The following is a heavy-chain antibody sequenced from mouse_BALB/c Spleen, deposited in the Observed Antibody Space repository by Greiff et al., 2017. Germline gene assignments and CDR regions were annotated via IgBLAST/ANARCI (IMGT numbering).Heavy chain of an antibody. CDR2: ISSGGST. Sequence: EVQVVESGGGLVKPGGSLKLSCAASGFAFSSYDMSWVRQTPEKRLEWVAYISSGGSTYYPDSVKGRFTISRDNARNILYLQMSSLRSEDTAMYYCARGKAFLDYFDYWGQGTTLTVSS. J-gene: IGHJ2*01. CDR3: ARGKAFLDYFDY. CDR1: GFAFSSYD. V-gene: IGHV5-6-5*01.